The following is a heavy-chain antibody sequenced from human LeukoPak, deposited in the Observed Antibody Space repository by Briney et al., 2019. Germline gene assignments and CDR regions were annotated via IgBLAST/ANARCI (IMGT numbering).Heavy chain of an antibody. D-gene: IGHD2-2*01. J-gene: IGHJ6*03. CDR3: AREIRVVVPAAMGSIPYYYYYMDV. Sequence: PGGSLRLSCTASGFTFSSYSMNWVRQAPGKGLEWVSSISSSSSYIYYADSVKGRFTISRDNAKNSLYLQMNSLRAEDTAVYYCAREIRVVVPAAMGSIPYYYYYMDVWGKGTTVTISS. CDR1: GFTFSSYS. V-gene: IGHV3-21*01. CDR2: ISSSSSYI.